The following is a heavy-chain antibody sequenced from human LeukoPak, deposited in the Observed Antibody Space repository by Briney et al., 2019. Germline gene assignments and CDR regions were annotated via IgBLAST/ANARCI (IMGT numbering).Heavy chain of an antibody. CDR1: GFTFSSCA. CDR3: AKDPTDFDSSGQTYFDY. V-gene: IGHV3-23*01. CDR2: ISTSGGRT. Sequence: GGSLRLSCTASGFTFSSCAMSWVRQAPGKGLEWVSAISTSGGRTFYADSVKGRFTISRDNSKNTLYLQMNSLKAEDTAIYYCAKDPTDFDSSGQTYFDYWGQGTLVTVSS. J-gene: IGHJ4*02. D-gene: IGHD3-22*01.